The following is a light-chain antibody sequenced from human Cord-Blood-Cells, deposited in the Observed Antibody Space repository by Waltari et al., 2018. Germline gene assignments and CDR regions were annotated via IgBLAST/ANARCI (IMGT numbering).Light chain of an antibody. J-gene: IGLJ2*01. V-gene: IGLV3-16*01. CDR3: LSADSSGTYRV. CDR2: KDS. CDR1: ALPKKY. Sequence: SYELTQPPSVSVSLGQMARITCSGEALPKKYAYWYQQKPGQFPVLGIYKDSERPSGIPEQFSGSSSGRIVTLTISGVQAEDEADYYCLSADSSGTYRVFGGGTKLTVL.